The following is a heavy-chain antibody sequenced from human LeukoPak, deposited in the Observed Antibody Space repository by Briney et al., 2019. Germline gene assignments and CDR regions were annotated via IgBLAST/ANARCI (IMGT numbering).Heavy chain of an antibody. J-gene: IGHJ4*02. CDR3: TKDHISCVGAGCLLHED. CDR2: VSGSGGTT. CDR1: GFSFNRFA. Sequence: PVGSLRLSCVASGFSFNRFAMSWVRHAPGKGLEWVSSVSGSGGTTWHAESVKGRFTISKDNSKSTMFLQLNSLRAEDTAVYYCTKDHISCVGAGCLLHEDWGQGTLVTVSS. D-gene: IGHD3-9*01. V-gene: IGHV3-23*01.